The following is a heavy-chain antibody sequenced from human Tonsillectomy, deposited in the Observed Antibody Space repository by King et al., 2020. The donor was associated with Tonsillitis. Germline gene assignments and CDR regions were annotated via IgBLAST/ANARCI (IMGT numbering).Heavy chain of an antibody. CDR1: GFTFRSYW. D-gene: IGHD3-16*01. CDR2: IKQDGSEI. Sequence: VQLVESGGGLVQPGGSLRLSCVVSGFTFRSYWMTWVRQTPGKGLEWVASIKQDGSEIYYVDSVKGRFTISRDNAKNSLFLQMNSLRVDDTAVYYCARELRVSFWGQGTLVTVSS. V-gene: IGHV3-7*03. CDR3: ARELRVSF. J-gene: IGHJ4*02.